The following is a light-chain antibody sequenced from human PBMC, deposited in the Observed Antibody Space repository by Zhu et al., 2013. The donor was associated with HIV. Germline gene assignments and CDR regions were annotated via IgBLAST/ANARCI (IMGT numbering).Light chain of an antibody. CDR3: QQYYFYSWT. Sequence: DIQMTQSPSTLSASVGDRVTITCRANQTISNFLAWYQQKPGKAPKLLIYDASSLENGVSSRFNGYRSGTGFTLTISSLQPDDFATYYCQQYYFYSWTFGQGTKVEIK. CDR2: DAS. CDR1: QTISNF. V-gene: IGKV1-5*01. J-gene: IGKJ1*01.